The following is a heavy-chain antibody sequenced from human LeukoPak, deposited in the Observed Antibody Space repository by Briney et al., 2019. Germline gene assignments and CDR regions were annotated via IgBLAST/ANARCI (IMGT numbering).Heavy chain of an antibody. CDR2: IKQDGGEK. J-gene: IGHJ6*02. CDR3: AKSPRGLDI. CDR1: GFTFSIYW. Sequence: GGSLRLSCAASGFTFSIYWMAWVRQSSGKGLEYVAIIKQDGGEKYYVDSVKGRFTVSRDNAKNSLYLQMDSLKAEDTAIYYCAKSPRGLDIWGQGTTVTVS. V-gene: IGHV3-7*03.